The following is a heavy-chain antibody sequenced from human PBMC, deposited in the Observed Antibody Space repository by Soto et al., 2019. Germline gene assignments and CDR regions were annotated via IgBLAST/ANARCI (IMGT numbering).Heavy chain of an antibody. D-gene: IGHD5-18*01. CDR3: ARASPVVTDV. J-gene: IGHJ6*02. V-gene: IGHV4-30-4*01. CDR2: IYYSGST. CDR1: GGSISSGDYY. Sequence: QVQLQESGPGLVKPSQTLSLTCTVSGGSISSGDYYWSWIRQPPGKGLEWIGYIYYSGSTYYNPSLXGXVXIXXDPSKNQFSLKLSSVTAADTAVYYCARASPVVTDVWGQGTTVTVSS.